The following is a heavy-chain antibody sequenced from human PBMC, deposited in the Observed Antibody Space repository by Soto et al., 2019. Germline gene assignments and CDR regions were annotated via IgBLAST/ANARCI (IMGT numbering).Heavy chain of an antibody. CDR2: IKQDGSEK. J-gene: IGHJ4*02. CDR1: GFTFSSYW. Sequence: GGSLRLSCAASGFTFSSYWMSWVRQAPGKGLEWVANIKQDGSEKYYVDSVKGRFTISRDNAKNSLYPQMNSLRAEDTAVYYCARVQEVRYDVWSGYQGLGLDYWGQGTMVTVSS. V-gene: IGHV3-7*03. CDR3: ARVQEVRYDVWSGYQGLGLDY. D-gene: IGHD3-3*01.